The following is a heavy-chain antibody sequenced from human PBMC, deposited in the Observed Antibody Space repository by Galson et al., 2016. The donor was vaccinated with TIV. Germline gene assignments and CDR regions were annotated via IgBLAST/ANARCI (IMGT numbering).Heavy chain of an antibody. D-gene: IGHD6-13*01. V-gene: IGHV3-53*01. CDR1: GFPVNGNY. CDR3: ARDRRISAAGYYYYYYGMDV. J-gene: IGHJ6*01. CDR2: IYDTGST. Sequence: SLRLSCAASGFPVNGNYMTWVRQAPGKGLEWVSVIYDTGSTFYSDSVKGRFTCSRDDYQNTIYLQMNNVRAEDTAVYYCARDRRISAAGYYYYYYGMDVWGQGTTVTVSS.